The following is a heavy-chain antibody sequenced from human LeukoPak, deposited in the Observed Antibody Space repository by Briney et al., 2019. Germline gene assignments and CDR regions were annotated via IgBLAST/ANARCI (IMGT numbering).Heavy chain of an antibody. CDR2: IYYSGST. D-gene: IGHD6-13*01. CDR1: GGSISSYY. Sequence: SETLSPTCTVSGGSISSYYWSWIRQPPGKGLEWIGYIYYSGSTNYNPSLKSRVTISVDTSKNQFSLKLSSVTAADTAVYYCARHMSSSWYSPDYWGQGTLVTVSS. CDR3: ARHMSSSWYSPDY. J-gene: IGHJ4*02. V-gene: IGHV4-59*08.